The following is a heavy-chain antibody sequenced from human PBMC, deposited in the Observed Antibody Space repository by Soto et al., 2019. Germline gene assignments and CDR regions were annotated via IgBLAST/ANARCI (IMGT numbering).Heavy chain of an antibody. CDR2: INHSGNT. CDR1: GGSFSDYY. V-gene: IGHV4-34*01. J-gene: IGHJ6*02. D-gene: IGHD6-6*01. Sequence: SETLSLTCAVYGGSFSDYYWDWIRQSPGKGLEWIGEINHSGNTNYNPSLKRRVTMSVDTSTNQVSLKLTSVTAADTAVYYCARGGKAGRRRSSYGLDVWGLGTTVTVSS. CDR3: ARGGKAGRRRSSYGLDV.